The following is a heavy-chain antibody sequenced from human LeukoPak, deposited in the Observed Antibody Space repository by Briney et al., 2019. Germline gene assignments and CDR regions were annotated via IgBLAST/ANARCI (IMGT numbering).Heavy chain of an antibody. CDR1: GFTFSSYW. CDR2: INTDGSST. CDR3: ARVGANGGMLDY. J-gene: IGHJ4*02. V-gene: IGHV3-74*01. Sequence: GGSLRLSCAASGFTFSSYWMHWVRQAPGKGLVWVSRINTDGSSTSYADSVKGRFTISRDNAKNTLYLQMNGLRAEDTAVYYCARVGANGGMLDYWGQGTLVTVSP. D-gene: IGHD4-23*01.